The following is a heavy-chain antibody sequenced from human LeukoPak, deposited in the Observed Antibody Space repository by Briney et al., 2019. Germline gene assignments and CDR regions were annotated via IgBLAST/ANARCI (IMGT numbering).Heavy chain of an antibody. CDR1: GGSISSGDYY. J-gene: IGHJ3*02. V-gene: IGHV4-30-4*01. CDR3: ARRSSGYRGLNSGAFDI. D-gene: IGHD3-22*01. CDR2: IYHSGST. Sequence: SETLSLTCTVSGGSISSGDYYWSWIRQPPGKGLEWIGYIYHSGSTYYNPSLKSRVTISVDRSKNQFSLKLSSVTAADTAVYYCARRSSGYRGLNSGAFDIWGQGTMVTVSS.